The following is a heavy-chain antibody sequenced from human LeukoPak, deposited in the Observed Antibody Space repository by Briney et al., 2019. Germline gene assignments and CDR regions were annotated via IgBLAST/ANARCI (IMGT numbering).Heavy chain of an antibody. CDR3: TRGDFFDY. V-gene: IGHV3-74*01. CDR1: GFTFSSYW. J-gene: IGHJ4*02. CDR2: ISSDGSST. Sequence: PGRSLRLSCVASGFTFSSYWMHWARQAPGKGLVWVSRISSDGSSTSYADSVKGRFTISRDNAKNTLYLQMNSLRAEDTAVYYCTRGDFFDYWGQGTLVTASS.